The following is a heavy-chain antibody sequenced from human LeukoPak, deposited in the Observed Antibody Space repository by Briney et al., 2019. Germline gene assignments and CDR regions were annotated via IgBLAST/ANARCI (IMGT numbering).Heavy chain of an antibody. CDR2: IHSSGST. CDR3: ARGVATITQDSFDI. J-gene: IGHJ3*02. Sequence: SETLSLTCTISGGSISNYYWSWIRQPAGKGLEWIGRIHSSGSTNYNPSLGSRVIMSVDTSKNQFSLRLRSVTAADTALYYCARGVATITQDSFDIWGLGTMVTVSS. D-gene: IGHD1-26*01. V-gene: IGHV4-4*07. CDR1: GGSISNYY.